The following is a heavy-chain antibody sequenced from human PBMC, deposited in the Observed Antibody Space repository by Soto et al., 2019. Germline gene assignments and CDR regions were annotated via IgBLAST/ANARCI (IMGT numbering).Heavy chain of an antibody. CDR3: ARGSGTDTGDALDI. D-gene: IGHD2-21*02. V-gene: IGHV3-21*06. Sequence: EVQLVESGGGLVKPGGSLRLSCAASGFTFTRHSMNWVRQAPGKGLEWVSCISGTGTFIYYSDSVKGRFTISRDDAKTSLYLQMNSLTAEDTAVYYCARGSGTDTGDALDICGPGTMVTVS. CDR2: ISGTGTFI. J-gene: IGHJ3*02. CDR1: GFTFTRHS.